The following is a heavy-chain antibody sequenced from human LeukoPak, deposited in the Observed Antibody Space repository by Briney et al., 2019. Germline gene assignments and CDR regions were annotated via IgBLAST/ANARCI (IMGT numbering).Heavy chain of an antibody. Sequence: ASVTVSCKASGYTFTSYGINWVRQAPGQGLEWMGWISVYNGITNYAQILQGRVTMTADRSTSTAYMELRSLRSDDTAVYYCARGPPVFTVSRGDYWGQGTLVTVSS. CDR3: ARGPPVFTVSRGDY. J-gene: IGHJ4*02. V-gene: IGHV1-18*01. CDR2: ISVYNGIT. CDR1: GYTFTSYG. D-gene: IGHD4-17*01.